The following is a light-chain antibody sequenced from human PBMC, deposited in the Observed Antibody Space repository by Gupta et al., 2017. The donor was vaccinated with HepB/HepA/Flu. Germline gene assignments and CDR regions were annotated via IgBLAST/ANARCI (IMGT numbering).Light chain of an antibody. CDR3: QQSSTLPWT. Sequence: IVLTPSPDFPSVTPKEKVTITCRASQRIGSSLPWYQQKPDQSPKLLIKYASKIVSGVPSRFSGSGSGAEFTLTINSLEAEDGATYYCQQSSTLPWTFGQGTKVEIK. J-gene: IGKJ1*01. CDR2: YAS. V-gene: IGKV6-21*01. CDR1: QRIGSS.